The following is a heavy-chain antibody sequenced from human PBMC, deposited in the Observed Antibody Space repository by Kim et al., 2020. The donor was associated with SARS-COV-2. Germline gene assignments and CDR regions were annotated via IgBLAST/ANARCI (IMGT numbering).Heavy chain of an antibody. J-gene: IGHJ5*02. CDR2: IYSSGSA. Sequence: SETLSLTCTLSDGSISGHYWSWIRQPPGKGLEWIGYIYSSGSANYNPSLKSRVTMSVDTSKNQISLKLTSVTAADTAVYYCAKLGYRRSGSCRGFDPWGQGTLVTVSS. CDR1: DGSISGHY. V-gene: IGHV4-59*08. D-gene: IGHD2-2*03. CDR3: AKLGYRRSGSCRGFDP.